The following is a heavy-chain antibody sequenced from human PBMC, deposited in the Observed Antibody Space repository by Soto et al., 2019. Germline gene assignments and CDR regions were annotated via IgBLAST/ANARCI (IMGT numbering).Heavy chain of an antibody. Sequence: ASVKVSCKASGYTFTSYGISWVRQAPGQGLEWMGWISAYNGNTNYAQKLQGRVTMTTDTSTSTAYMELRSLRSDDTAVYYCARASYCSSTSCYADYYYYYMDVWGKGTTVTVSS. CDR1: GYTFTSYG. CDR2: ISAYNGNT. D-gene: IGHD2-2*01. V-gene: IGHV1-18*01. J-gene: IGHJ6*03. CDR3: ARASYCSSTSCYADYYYYYMDV.